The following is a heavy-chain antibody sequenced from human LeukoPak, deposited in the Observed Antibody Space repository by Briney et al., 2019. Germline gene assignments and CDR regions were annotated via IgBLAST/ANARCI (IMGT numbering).Heavy chain of an antibody. Sequence: GSLVLSCAASGFTVSTNYMSWVRQAPGKGLAWVSGIYSDGRTSYADSVKGRFTISRDNSKNTLYLQMNSLRAEDTAVYYCAKNKDYCSSSTCYYQNGMDVWGQGTTVAVSS. CDR2: IYSDGRT. V-gene: IGHV3-53*01. CDR3: AKNKDYCSSSTCYYQNGMDV. D-gene: IGHD2-2*01. CDR1: GFTVSTNY. J-gene: IGHJ6*02.